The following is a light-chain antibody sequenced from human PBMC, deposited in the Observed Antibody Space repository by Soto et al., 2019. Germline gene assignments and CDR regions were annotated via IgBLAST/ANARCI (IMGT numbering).Light chain of an antibody. Sequence: EIVLTQSPGILSLSPGERASLSCWASQSISSSFLAWYQQKPGQAPRLLIYGASSRATGIPDRFSGTGSETDFTLTISRLEPEDFAVYYCQQYDNSPITFGQGTRLDI. V-gene: IGKV3-20*01. J-gene: IGKJ5*01. CDR1: QSISSSF. CDR3: QQYDNSPIT. CDR2: GAS.